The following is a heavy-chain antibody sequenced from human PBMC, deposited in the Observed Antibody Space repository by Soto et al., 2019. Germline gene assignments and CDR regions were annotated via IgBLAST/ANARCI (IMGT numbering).Heavy chain of an antibody. V-gene: IGHV4-39*01. CDR1: GGSISSSSYY. J-gene: IGHJ4*02. Sequence: QLQLQESGPGLVKPSETLSLTCTVSGGSISSSSYYWGWIRQPPGKGLEWIGSIYYSGSTYYNPSLNSRVTISVDTSKNQCSLKLSSVTAADTAVYYCARLRAVAAPGSYWGQGTLVTVSS. CDR2: IYYSGST. CDR3: ARLRAVAAPGSY. D-gene: IGHD6-19*01.